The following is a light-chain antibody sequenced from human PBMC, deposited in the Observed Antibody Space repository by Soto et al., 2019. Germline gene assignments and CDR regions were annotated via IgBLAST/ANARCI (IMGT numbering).Light chain of an antibody. CDR2: DAS. CDR1: QSVSSY. V-gene: IGKV3-11*01. Sequence: EIVLTQSPATLSLSPGERATLSCRASQSVSSYLAWYQQKPGPAPRLLIYDASNRATGIPARFSGSGSGTDLTLTISSLEPEDFAVYYCQQRRNWPLTFGGGTKVEIK. J-gene: IGKJ4*01. CDR3: QQRRNWPLT.